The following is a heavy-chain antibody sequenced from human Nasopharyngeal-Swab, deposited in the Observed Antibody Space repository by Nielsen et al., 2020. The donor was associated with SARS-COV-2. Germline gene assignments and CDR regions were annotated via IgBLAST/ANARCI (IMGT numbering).Heavy chain of an antibody. D-gene: IGHD2-15*01. CDR3: AGESGPNGFDI. Sequence: GGSLRLSCVPTGFPFGNFWRNWVRQAPGKGRGGVANIKGDGSARFYVDSVRGRFMVSRDNSKNSLYLQMNSLRVEDTALYYCAGESGPNGFDIWGQGAMITVSS. CDR1: GFPFGNFW. V-gene: IGHV3-7*01. J-gene: IGHJ3*02. CDR2: IKGDGSAR.